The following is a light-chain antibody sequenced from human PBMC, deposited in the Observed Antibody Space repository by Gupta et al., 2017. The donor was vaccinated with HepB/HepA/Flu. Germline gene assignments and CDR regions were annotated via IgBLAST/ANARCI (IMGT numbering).Light chain of an antibody. CDR3: QSADSSGTYEV. V-gene: IGLV3-25*03. CDR2: KDS. Sequence: SYELTQPPSVSVSPAQKARIPCPGVALPKQYAYWYQQKPGQAPVLVIYKDSERPSGIPERFSGSSSGTTVTLTISGVQAEDEADYYCQSADSSGTYEVFGGGTKLTVL. CDR1: ALPKQY. J-gene: IGLJ3*02.